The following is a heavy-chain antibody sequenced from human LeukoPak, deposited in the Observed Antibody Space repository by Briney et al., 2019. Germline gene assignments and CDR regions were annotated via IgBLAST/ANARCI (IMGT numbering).Heavy chain of an antibody. CDR2: ISYDGSNK. J-gene: IGHJ4*02. V-gene: IGHV3-30*18. Sequence: GRSLRLSCAASGFIFSSYGMHWVRQAPGKGLEWVAVISYDGSNKYYADSVKGRFTISRDNSKNTLYVQMSSLRAEDTAVYYCAKGGDHNILTGYFFDYWGQGTLVTVSS. CDR1: GFIFSSYG. CDR3: AKGGDHNILTGYFFDY. D-gene: IGHD3-9*01.